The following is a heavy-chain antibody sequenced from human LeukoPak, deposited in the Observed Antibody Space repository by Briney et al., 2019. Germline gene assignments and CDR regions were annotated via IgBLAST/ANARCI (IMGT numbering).Heavy chain of an antibody. CDR3: ARVGYYDSSGSDAFDI. CDR2: IYHSGNT. Sequence: PSETLSLTCTVSGGSISSYYWSWIRQPPGKGLEWIANIYHSGNTYYNPSLKSRVTISVDRSKNQFSLKLSSVTAADTAVYYCARVGYYDSSGSDAFDIWGQGTMVTVSS. CDR1: GGSISSYY. J-gene: IGHJ3*02. D-gene: IGHD3-22*01. V-gene: IGHV4-59*12.